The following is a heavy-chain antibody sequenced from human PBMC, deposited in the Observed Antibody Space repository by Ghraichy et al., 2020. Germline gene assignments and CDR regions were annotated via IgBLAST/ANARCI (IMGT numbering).Heavy chain of an antibody. V-gene: IGHV3-23*01. CDR2: ISGSGGST. D-gene: IGHD2-21*02. Sequence: GGSLRLSCAASGFTFSSYAMSWVRQAPGKGLEWVSAISGSGGSTYYADSVKGRFTISRDNSKNTLYLQMNSLRAEDTAVYYCAKDQGDPYYYYYYGMDVWGQGTTVTVSS. J-gene: IGHJ6*02. CDR1: GFTFSSYA. CDR3: AKDQGDPYYYYYYGMDV.